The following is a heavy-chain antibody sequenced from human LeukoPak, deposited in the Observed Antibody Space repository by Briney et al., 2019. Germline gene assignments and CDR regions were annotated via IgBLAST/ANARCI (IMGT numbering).Heavy chain of an antibody. CDR2: ISYDGSNK. J-gene: IGHJ4*02. D-gene: IGHD5-18*01. Sequence: GGSLRLSCAASGFTFSSYAMHWVRQAPGKGLEWVAVISYDGSNKYYADSVKGRFTISRDNSKNTLYLQMNSLRAEDTAVYYCARDGENTANDYWGQGTLVTVSS. CDR1: GFTFSSYA. CDR3: ARDGENTANDY. V-gene: IGHV3-30-3*01.